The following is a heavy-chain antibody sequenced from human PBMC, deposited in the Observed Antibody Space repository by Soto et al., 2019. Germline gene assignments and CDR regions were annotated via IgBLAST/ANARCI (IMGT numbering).Heavy chain of an antibody. V-gene: IGHV3-53*04. Sequence: GGSLRLSCAASGFTVSSNYMSWVRQAPGKGLEWVSGIYSGGSTYYADSVKGRFTISRHNSKNTLYLQMNSLRAEDTAVYYCASEHNWDDGFWFGPWGQGTLVTVSS. D-gene: IGHD1-20*01. CDR2: IYSGGST. CDR1: GFTVSSNY. J-gene: IGHJ5*02. CDR3: ASEHNWDDGFWFGP.